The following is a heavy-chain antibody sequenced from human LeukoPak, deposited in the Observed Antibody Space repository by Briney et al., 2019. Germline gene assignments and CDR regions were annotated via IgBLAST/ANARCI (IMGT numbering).Heavy chain of an antibody. D-gene: IGHD3-16*02. CDR3: HRSYPYDY. J-gene: IGHJ4*02. CDR1: GFTFSSYW. V-gene: IGHV3-15*01. CDR2: IKSRTDGGTI. Sequence: GGSLRLSCAASGFTFSSYWMHWVRQAPGKGLEWVGRIKSRTDGGTIDYAAPVKGRFTISRDDSKNTLYLQMNSLDTDDTAVYFCHRSYPYDYWGQGTLVTVSS.